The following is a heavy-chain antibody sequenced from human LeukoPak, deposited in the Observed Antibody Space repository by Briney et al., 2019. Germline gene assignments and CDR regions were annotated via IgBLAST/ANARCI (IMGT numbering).Heavy chain of an antibody. J-gene: IGHJ3*02. CDR3: AKDYYYDSSGYPTAFDI. V-gene: IGHV3-11*01. D-gene: IGHD3-22*01. CDR2: ISSSGSTI. CDR1: GFTFSDYY. Sequence: GGSLRLSCAASGFTFSDYYMSWIRQAPGKGLEWVSYISSSGSTIYYADSVKGRFTISRDNAKNSLYLQMNSLRAEDTALYYCAKDYYYDSSGYPTAFDIWGQGTMVTVSS.